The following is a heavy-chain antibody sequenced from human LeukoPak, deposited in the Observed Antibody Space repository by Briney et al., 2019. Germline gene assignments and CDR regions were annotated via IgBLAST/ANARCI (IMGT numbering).Heavy chain of an antibody. V-gene: IGHV3-23*01. D-gene: IGHD2-21*02. Sequence: GGSLRLSCAASGFTFSSYAMSWVRQAPGKGLEWVSTISGSGGSTYYADSVKGRFTISRDNSKNTLYLQMNSLRAEDTAVYYCVRDGGDCGGDCYPYYYYGMDVWGQGTTVTVSS. CDR1: GFTFSSYA. CDR3: VRDGGDCGGDCYPYYYYGMDV. J-gene: IGHJ6*02. CDR2: ISGSGGST.